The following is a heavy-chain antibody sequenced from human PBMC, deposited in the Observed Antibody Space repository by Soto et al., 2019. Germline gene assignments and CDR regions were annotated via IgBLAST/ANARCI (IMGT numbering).Heavy chain of an antibody. V-gene: IGHV3-30-3*01. CDR2: ISYDGSNK. CDR3: ARDGATVTIGDTFDY. CDR1: GFTFSSYA. J-gene: IGHJ4*02. D-gene: IGHD4-17*01. Sequence: QVQLVESGGGVVQPGRSLRLSCAASGFTFSSYAMHWVRQAPGKGLEWVEVISYDGSNKYYADSVKGRFTISRDNSKNTLYLQMNSLRAEDTAVYYCARDGATVTIGDTFDYWGQGTLVTVSS.